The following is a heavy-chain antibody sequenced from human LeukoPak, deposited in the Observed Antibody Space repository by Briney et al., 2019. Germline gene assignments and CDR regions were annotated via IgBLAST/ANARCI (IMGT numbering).Heavy chain of an antibody. D-gene: IGHD1-26*01. J-gene: IGHJ4*02. V-gene: IGHV5-51*01. Sequence: GESLKLSCKGSGYRFISYWIGWVRQMPGKGLGWMGIIYPGDSNTRYSPSFQGQVTISADKSISTAYLQWSSLKASDTAMYYCARQVGATLYFDYWGQGTQVTVSS. CDR2: IYPGDSNT. CDR3: ARQVGATLYFDY. CDR1: GYRFISYW.